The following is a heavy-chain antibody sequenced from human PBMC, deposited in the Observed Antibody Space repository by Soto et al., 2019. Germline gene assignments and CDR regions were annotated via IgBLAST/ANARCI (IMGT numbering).Heavy chain of an antibody. CDR1: GFTFDDYA. V-gene: IGHV3-9*01. Sequence: EVQLVESGGGLVQPGRSLRLSCAASGFTFDDYAMHWVRQAPGKGLEWGSGISWNSGSIGYADSVKGRFTISRDNAKNSLYLQMNSLRAEDTALYYCAKTAYSPYYYYDDMHVWGKGTTVTVSS. CDR3: AKTAYSPYYYYDDMHV. CDR2: ISWNSGSI. D-gene: IGHD5-18*01. J-gene: IGHJ6*03.